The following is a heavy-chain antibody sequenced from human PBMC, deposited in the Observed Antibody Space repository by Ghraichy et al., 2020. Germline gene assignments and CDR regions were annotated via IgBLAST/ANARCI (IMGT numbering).Heavy chain of an antibody. V-gene: IGHV4-59*01. CDR1: GGSISSYY. J-gene: IGHJ6*04. D-gene: IGHD3-22*01. Sequence: SETLSLTCTVSGGSISSYYWSWVRQPPGKGLEWIGYIYYSGSTNYNPSLKSRVTISVDTSKNQFSLKLSSVTAADTAVYYCARVGQTSYDSSGYWYYYYYGMHAWGKGTTVTVSS. CDR3: ARVGQTSYDSSGYWYYYYYGMHA. CDR2: IYYSGST.